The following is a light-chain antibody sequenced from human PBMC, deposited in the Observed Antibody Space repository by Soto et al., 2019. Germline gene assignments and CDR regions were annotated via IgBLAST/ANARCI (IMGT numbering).Light chain of an antibody. CDR3: CSYTRSDTLL. CDR1: SSDVGNYNF. V-gene: IGLV2-23*02. J-gene: IGLJ2*01. CDR2: EVS. Sequence: QSALTQPASVSGSPGQSITISCIGTSSDVGNYNFVSWYQHHPGKAPRLIISEVSNRPSGIPSRFSGSESGNTASLTISGLRAEDEADYYCCSYTRSDTLLFGGGTKLTVL.